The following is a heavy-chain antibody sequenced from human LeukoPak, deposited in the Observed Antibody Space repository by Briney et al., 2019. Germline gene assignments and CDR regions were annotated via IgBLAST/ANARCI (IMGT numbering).Heavy chain of an antibody. Sequence: PGGSLRLSCVASGFTFSSYAMSWVRQAPGKGLEWVSGISGSGGTTYYADSVKGRFTISRDNSKNTLYLQMNSLRAEDTAVYYCAKSRSWYYFNYWGQGTLVTVSS. V-gene: IGHV3-23*01. CDR3: AKSRSWYYFNY. CDR2: ISGSGGTT. D-gene: IGHD2-15*01. CDR1: GFTFSSYA. J-gene: IGHJ4*02.